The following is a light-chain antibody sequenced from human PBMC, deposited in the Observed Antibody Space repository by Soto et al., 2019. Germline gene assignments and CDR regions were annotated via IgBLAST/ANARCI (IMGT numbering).Light chain of an antibody. CDR2: GNS. J-gene: IGLJ3*02. CDR1: RSNIGAGYD. Sequence: QSVLTQPPSVSGAPGQRVTLSCPGSRSNIGAGYDVHWYQQLPGTAPKLLIYGNSNRPSGVPDRFSGSKSGTSASLAITGLQAEEEADYYCQSYDSSVSGSVFGGGTKLTVL. CDR3: QSYDSSVSGSV. V-gene: IGLV1-40*01.